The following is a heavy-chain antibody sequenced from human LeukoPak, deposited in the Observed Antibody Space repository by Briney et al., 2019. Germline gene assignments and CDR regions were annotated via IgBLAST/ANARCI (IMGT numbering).Heavy chain of an antibody. CDR2: VSDNGAKT. D-gene: IGHD5-18*01. J-gene: IGHJ4*02. V-gene: IGHV3-23*01. CDR1: GFTFSNCS. Sequence: GCLRLAWSAAGFTFSNCSISWVRLPPGKGLEWVSAVSDNGAKTWYADSVKGRFTISRDNSKNTVSLQMTNLRADDTARYYCVKEERGYSYGDYWGQGTLVTVSS. CDR3: VKEERGYSYGDY.